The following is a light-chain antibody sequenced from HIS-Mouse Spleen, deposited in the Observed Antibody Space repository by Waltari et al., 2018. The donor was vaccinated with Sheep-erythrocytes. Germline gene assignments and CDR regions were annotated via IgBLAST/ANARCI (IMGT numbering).Light chain of an antibody. CDR2: DAS. J-gene: IGKJ4*01. Sequence: DIQMTQSPSSLSASVGDRVPITCQASQYISNYLNWYQRKPGKAPKLLIYDASNLETGVPSRFSGSGSGTDFTFTISSLQPEDIATYYCQQYDNLLTFGGGTKVEIK. CDR1: QYISNY. CDR3: QQYDNLLT. V-gene: IGKV1-33*01.